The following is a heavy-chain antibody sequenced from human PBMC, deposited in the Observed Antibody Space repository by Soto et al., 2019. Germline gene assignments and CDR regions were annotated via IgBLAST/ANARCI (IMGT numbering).Heavy chain of an antibody. D-gene: IGHD6-13*01. CDR1: GFTFSSYA. Sequence: GGSLRLSCAASGFTFSSYAMHWVRQAPGKGLVWVSRINDDGSMTNYADSVRGRFTISRDNAKSTLYLQLNSLRAEDTAVYYCVRLKSGTAAFDYWGQGTLVTVSS. CDR2: INDDGSMT. J-gene: IGHJ4*02. CDR3: VRLKSGTAAFDY. V-gene: IGHV3-74*01.